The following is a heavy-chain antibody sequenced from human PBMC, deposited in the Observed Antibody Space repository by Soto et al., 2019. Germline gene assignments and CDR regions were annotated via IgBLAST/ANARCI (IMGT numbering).Heavy chain of an antibody. J-gene: IGHJ4*02. Sequence: QVQLVQSGAEVKKPGASVKVSCKAAGYTLTTYGVSWVRQAPGQGLEWVGWISAYNDHTNYAQKFQGRVTMTTDTSTSPAYMELRSLRSDETAVYYCARGTYFDYWGQGTLVTVSS. CDR3: ARGTYFDY. CDR1: GYTLTTYG. CDR2: ISAYNDHT. V-gene: IGHV1-18*01. D-gene: IGHD3-10*01.